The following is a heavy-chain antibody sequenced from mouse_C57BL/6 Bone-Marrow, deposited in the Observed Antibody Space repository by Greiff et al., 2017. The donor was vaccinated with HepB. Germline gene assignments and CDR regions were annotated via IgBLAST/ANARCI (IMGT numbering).Heavy chain of an antibody. CDR2: IYPRSGNT. CDR3: ARQGDGSSFYAMDY. CDR1: GYTFTSYG. V-gene: IGHV1-81*01. Sequence: VQLQQSGAELARPGASVKLSCKASGYTFTSYGISWVKQRTGQGLEWIGEIYPRSGNTYYNEKFKGKATLTADKSSSTAYMELRSLTSEDSAVYFCARQGDGSSFYAMDYWGQGTSVTVSS. J-gene: IGHJ4*01. D-gene: IGHD1-1*01.